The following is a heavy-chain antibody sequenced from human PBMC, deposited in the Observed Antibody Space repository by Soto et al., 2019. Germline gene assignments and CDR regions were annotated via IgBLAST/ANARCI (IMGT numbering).Heavy chain of an antibody. CDR3: ARTGTYSAFWSGDY. J-gene: IGHJ4*02. CDR1: GYSINTDYY. CDR2: IWHTGAT. V-gene: IGHV4-38-2*01. D-gene: IGHD3-3*01. Sequence: SETLSLTCAVSGYSINTDYYWGWIRQPPGKGLEWIGSIWHTGATYYNPSLKSRVTLSIDTSKSQFSLKLSSVTAADTAVYYCARTGTYSAFWSGDYWGQGTLVTVSS.